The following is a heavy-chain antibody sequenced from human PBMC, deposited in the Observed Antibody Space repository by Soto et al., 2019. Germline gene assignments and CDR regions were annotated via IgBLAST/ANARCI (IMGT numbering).Heavy chain of an antibody. D-gene: IGHD3-22*01. CDR3: ARGGYYYGL. CDR2: IKEDGSER. V-gene: IGHV3-7*01. Sequence: GGSLRLSCAASGFTFRSYWMTWVRQAPWKGLEWVANIKEDGSERNHVDSVKGRFTISRDNAENSLYLQMNSLGAEDTAVYYCARGGYYYGLWGQGTLVTVSS. J-gene: IGHJ4*02. CDR1: GFTFRSYW.